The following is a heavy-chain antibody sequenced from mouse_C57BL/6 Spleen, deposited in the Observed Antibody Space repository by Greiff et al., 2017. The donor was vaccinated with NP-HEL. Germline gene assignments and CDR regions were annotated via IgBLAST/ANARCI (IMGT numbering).Heavy chain of an antibody. CDR1: GFTFSDYG. V-gene: IGHV5-17*01. CDR2: ISSGSSTI. D-gene: IGHD1-1*01. Sequence: DVMLVESGGGLVKPGGSLKLSCAASGFTFSDYGMHWVRQAPEKGLEWVAYISSGSSTIYYADTVKGRFTISRDNAKNTLFLQMTSLRSEDTAIYYCARPYYYYGSSPFAYWGQGTLVTVSA. CDR3: ARPYYYYGSSPFAY. J-gene: IGHJ3*01.